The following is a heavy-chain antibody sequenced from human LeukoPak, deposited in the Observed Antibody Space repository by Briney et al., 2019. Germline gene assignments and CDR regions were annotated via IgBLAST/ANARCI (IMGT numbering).Heavy chain of an antibody. V-gene: IGHV3-7*01. CDR1: GFTFSSYW. CDR3: AREGGEWLDYYYYYMDV. Sequence: GGSLRLSCAASGFTFSSYWMSWVRQAPGKGLEWVANIKQDGSEKYYVDSVKGRFTISRDNAKNSLYLQMSSLRAEDTAVYYCAREGGEWLDYYYYYMDVWGKGTTVTVSS. J-gene: IGHJ6*03. D-gene: IGHD3-3*01. CDR2: IKQDGSEK.